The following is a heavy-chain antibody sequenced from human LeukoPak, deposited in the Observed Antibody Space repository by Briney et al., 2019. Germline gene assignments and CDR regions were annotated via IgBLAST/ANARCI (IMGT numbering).Heavy chain of an antibody. CDR3: ARDPFDYFGPYYFDY. CDR2: ILYDGSYK. Sequence: PGGSLRLSCAASGFPFKNVWMNWVRQAPGKGLEWMTAILYDGSYKYYADSVKGRFTVTRDNSKNTMYLQMNGLRADDTAVYYCARDPFDYFGPYYFDYWGQGTLVTVSS. CDR1: GFPFKNVW. D-gene: IGHD2/OR15-2a*01. J-gene: IGHJ4*02. V-gene: IGHV3-30*03.